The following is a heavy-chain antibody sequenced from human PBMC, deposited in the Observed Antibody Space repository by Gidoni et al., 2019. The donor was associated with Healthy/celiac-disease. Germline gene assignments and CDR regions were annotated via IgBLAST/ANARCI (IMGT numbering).Heavy chain of an antibody. Sequence: QVALKESGPVLVKPTETLTLTCTVSGFSLSNARMGVSWIRQPPGKALEWLAHIFSNDEKSYSTSLKRRLTISKDTSKSQVVLTMTNMDPVDTATYYCARTPREQLWLRGAHWFDPWGQGTLVTVSS. D-gene: IGHD5-18*01. CDR2: IFSNDEK. J-gene: IGHJ5*02. CDR1: GFSLSNARMG. CDR3: ARTPREQLWLRGAHWFDP. V-gene: IGHV2-26*01.